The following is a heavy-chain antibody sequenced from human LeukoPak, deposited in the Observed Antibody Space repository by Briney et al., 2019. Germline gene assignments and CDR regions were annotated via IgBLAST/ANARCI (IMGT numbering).Heavy chain of an antibody. CDR3: AKDLRVVDAFDM. CDR2: ISATDGRT. Sequence: GGSLRLSCVATGFSFNTYAMSWVRQAPGKGLEWVSGISATDGRTYYADSVEGRFTISRDNSKNTLHLQMNSLRAEDTAVYYCAKDLRVVDAFDMWGQGTMVTVSS. J-gene: IGHJ3*02. CDR1: GFSFNTYA. V-gene: IGHV3-23*01.